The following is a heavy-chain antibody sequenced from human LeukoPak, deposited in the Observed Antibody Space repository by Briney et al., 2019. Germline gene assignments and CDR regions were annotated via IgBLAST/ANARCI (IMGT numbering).Heavy chain of an antibody. CDR1: GYTFTSYG. J-gene: IGHJ5*02. D-gene: IGHD6-13*01. CDR2: IIPIFGTA. V-gene: IGHV1-69*13. CDR3: ARTHSPTQRFDP. Sequence: SVKVSCKASGYTFTSYGISWVRQAPGQGLEWMGGIIPIFGTANYAQKFQGRVTITADESTSTAYMELSSLRSEDTAVYYCARTHSPTQRFDPWGQGTLVTVSS.